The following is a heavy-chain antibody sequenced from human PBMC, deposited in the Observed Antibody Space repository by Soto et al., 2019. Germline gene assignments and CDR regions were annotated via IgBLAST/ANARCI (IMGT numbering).Heavy chain of an antibody. CDR3: ARQQNEMTTVTTLAFDI. V-gene: IGHV4-59*08. D-gene: IGHD4-17*01. CDR2: IYYSGST. J-gene: IGHJ3*02. CDR1: GGSISSYY. Sequence: LSLTCTVSGGSISSYYWSWIRQPPGKGLEWIGYIYYSGSTNYNPSLKSRVTISVDTSKNQFSLKLSSVTAADTAVYYCARQQNEMTTVTTLAFDIWGQRTMVTVSS.